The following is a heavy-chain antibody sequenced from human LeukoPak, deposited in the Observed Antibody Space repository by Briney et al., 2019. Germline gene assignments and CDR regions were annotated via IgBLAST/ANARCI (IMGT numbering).Heavy chain of an antibody. Sequence: GGSLRLSCVASGFTFDDYGMIWVRHAPGKGLEWVSGINWNGGSTGYADFVKGRFTISRDDAKNSLFLQMNSLRAEDTAVYYCARFINWFDPWGQGTLVTVSS. J-gene: IGHJ5*02. CDR2: INWNGGST. D-gene: IGHD3-10*01. V-gene: IGHV3-20*04. CDR1: GFTFDDYG. CDR3: ARFINWFDP.